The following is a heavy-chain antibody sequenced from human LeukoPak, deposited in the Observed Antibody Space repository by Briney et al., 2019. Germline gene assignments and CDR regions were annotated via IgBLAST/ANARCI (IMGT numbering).Heavy chain of an antibody. CDR1: GFTFDDYA. CDR2: ISWNSGSI. V-gene: IGHV3-9*01. Sequence: PGRSLRLSCAASGFTFDDYAMHWVRQAPGKGLEWVSGISWNSGSIGYADSVKGRFTISRDNAKNSLYLQMNSLRAEDTALYYCAKDPTVAGTYAFDYWGQGTLVTVSS. D-gene: IGHD6-19*01. J-gene: IGHJ4*02. CDR3: AKDPTVAGTYAFDY.